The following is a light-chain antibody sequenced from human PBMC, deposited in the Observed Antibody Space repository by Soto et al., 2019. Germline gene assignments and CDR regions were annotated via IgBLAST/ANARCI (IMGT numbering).Light chain of an antibody. V-gene: IGKV1-5*03. Sequence: DIQMTQSPSTLSASVGDRVTITCRASQSLSSWFAWYQQKPGKAPNLLISKASSLESGVPSRFSGSGSGTEFTLTISSLQPDDLAAYYCQPYNSYPVTFGQGTKVQIK. CDR1: QSLSSW. CDR3: QPYNSYPVT. CDR2: KAS. J-gene: IGKJ1*01.